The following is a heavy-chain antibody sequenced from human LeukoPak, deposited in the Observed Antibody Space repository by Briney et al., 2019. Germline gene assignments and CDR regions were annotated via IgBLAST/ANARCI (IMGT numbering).Heavy chain of an antibody. Sequence: ASVKVSCKASGYTFTSYYMHWVRQAPGQGLEWMGIINPSGGSTSYAQKFQGRVTMTRDTSTSTVYMELSSLRSEDTAVYYCARDDRPGIVDYYFDYWGQGTLVTVSS. V-gene: IGHV1-46*01. CDR1: GYTFTSYY. CDR3: ARDDRPGIVDYYFDY. D-gene: IGHD1-26*01. J-gene: IGHJ4*02. CDR2: INPSGGST.